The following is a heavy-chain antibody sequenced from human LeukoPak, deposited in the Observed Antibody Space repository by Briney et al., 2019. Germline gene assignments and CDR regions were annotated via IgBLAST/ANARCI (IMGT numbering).Heavy chain of an antibody. Sequence: SSETLSLTCIVSGGSMHNYYGAWIRQPPAKGREWIGYIYYNGSTNYIPSHSSRITISLDTYKDQFSLKDSSVTAADTAVSYLTGAEIHYDILTGYYVGNNWFDPWGQGTLVTVSS. CDR1: GGSMHNYY. V-gene: IGHV4-59*01. D-gene: IGHD3-9*01. CDR3: TGAEIHYDILTGYYVGNNWFDP. CDR2: IYYNGST. J-gene: IGHJ5*02.